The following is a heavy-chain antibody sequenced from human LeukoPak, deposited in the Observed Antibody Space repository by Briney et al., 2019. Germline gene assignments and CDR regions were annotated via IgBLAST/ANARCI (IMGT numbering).Heavy chain of an antibody. D-gene: IGHD5-12*01. J-gene: IGHJ4*01. Sequence: GGSLRLSCAASGVTFSNHWMSWVRQAPGKGREWVATIKKDGGQKDYVDSVKGRFTVSRDSARTSLYLQMNSTTAEDTAVYFCARGGYFRPYDYWGQGTLVTVSS. CDR1: GVTFSNHW. CDR2: IKKDGGQK. CDR3: ARGGYFRPYDY. V-gene: IGHV3-7*01.